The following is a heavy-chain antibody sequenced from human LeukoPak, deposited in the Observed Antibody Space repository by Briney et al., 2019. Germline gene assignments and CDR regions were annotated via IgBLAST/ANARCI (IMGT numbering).Heavy chain of an antibody. CDR1: GFTFSSYA. J-gene: IGHJ4*02. D-gene: IGHD3-22*01. CDR3: ERAANYYDSSCYYVY. CDR2: ISYDGSSK. V-gene: IGHV3-30*04. Sequence: GGSLRLSCAASGFTFSSYAMDWVRQAPGKGLEWVAVISYDGSSKYYADSVKGRFPISRENSKTTLYLQMNSLRAKATAVYYCERAANYYDSSCYYVYWGQGTLVTVSS.